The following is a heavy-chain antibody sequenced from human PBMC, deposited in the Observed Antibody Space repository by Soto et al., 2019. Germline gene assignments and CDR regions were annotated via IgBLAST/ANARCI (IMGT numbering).Heavy chain of an antibody. CDR3: ARGYQPEQQLAFDY. J-gene: IGHJ4*02. Sequence: QVQLQQWGAGLLKPSETLSLTCAVYGGSFSGYYWSWIRQPPGKGLEWIGEINHSGSTNYNPSLKSRVTISVDTSKYQFSLKLSSVTAADTAVYYCARGYQPEQQLAFDYWGQGTLVTVSS. CDR2: INHSGST. V-gene: IGHV4-34*01. D-gene: IGHD6-13*01. CDR1: GGSFSGYY.